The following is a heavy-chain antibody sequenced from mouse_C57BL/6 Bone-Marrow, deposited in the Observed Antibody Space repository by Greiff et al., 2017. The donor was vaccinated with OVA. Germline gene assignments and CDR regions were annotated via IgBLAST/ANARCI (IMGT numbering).Heavy chain of an antibody. D-gene: IGHD1-1*01. V-gene: IGHV1-69*01. CDR1: GYTFTSYW. J-gene: IGHJ1*03. CDR2: IDPSDSYT. CDR3: ARDPDYYGSSYSNWYFDV. Sequence: QVQLQQPGAELVMPGASVKLSCKASGYTFTSYWMHWVKQRPGQGLEWIGEIDPSDSYTNYNQKFKGKSTLTVDKSSSTAYMQLSSLTSEGSAVYYCARDPDYYGSSYSNWYFDVWGTGTTVTVSS.